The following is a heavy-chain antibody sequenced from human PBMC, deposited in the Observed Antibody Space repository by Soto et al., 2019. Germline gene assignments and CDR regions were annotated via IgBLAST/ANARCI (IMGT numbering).Heavy chain of an antibody. CDR2: IYYSGST. J-gene: IGHJ4*02. Sequence: SETLSLTCTVSGGSISSYYWSWIRQPPGKGLEWIGYIYYSGSTNYNPSLKSRVTISVDASKNQFSLKLSSVTAADTAVYYCARSGDDYGDLNTPFDYWGQGTLVTVS. CDR1: GGSISSYY. CDR3: ARSGDDYGDLNTPFDY. V-gene: IGHV4-59*08. D-gene: IGHD4-17*01.